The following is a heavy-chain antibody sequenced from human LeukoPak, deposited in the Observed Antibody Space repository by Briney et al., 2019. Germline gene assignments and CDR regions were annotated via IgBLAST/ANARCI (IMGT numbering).Heavy chain of an antibody. Sequence: ASVKVSCKASGYTFTSYGISWVRQAPAQGREWVGCIRAYNGNTNYAQKLQGRVTMTTDTSTSTAYMELRSLRSDDTAVYYCATSYGSGSYYTQSYYYYGMDVWGKGTTVTVSS. CDR2: IRAYNGNT. CDR3: ATSYGSGSYYTQSYYYYGMDV. V-gene: IGHV1-18*04. J-gene: IGHJ6*04. CDR1: GYTFTSYG. D-gene: IGHD3-10*01.